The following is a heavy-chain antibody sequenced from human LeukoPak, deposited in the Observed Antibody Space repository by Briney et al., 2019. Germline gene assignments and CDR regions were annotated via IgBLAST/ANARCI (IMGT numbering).Heavy chain of an antibody. Sequence: PGDSLKISCKGSGYSFTSYWIVWVRQMPGKGLEWMGIIYPGDSDTRYSPSFQGQVTISGDKSISTAYLQWSSLKASDTAVYYCARASRFTMIVDWFDLWGQGTLVTVSS. D-gene: IGHD3-22*01. J-gene: IGHJ5*02. V-gene: IGHV5-51*01. CDR3: ARASRFTMIVDWFDL. CDR1: GYSFTSYW. CDR2: IYPGDSDT.